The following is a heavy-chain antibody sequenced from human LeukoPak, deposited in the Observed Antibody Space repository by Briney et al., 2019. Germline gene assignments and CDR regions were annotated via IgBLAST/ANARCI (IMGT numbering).Heavy chain of an antibody. CDR3: ARALTVNWFDP. Sequence: SETLSLTCAVYGGSFSGYYWSWIRQPPGKGLEWIGEINHSGSTNCNPSLKSRVTISVDTSKNQFSLKLSSVTAADTAVYCCARALTVNWFDPWGQGTLVTVSS. CDR1: GGSFSGYY. D-gene: IGHD4-11*01. CDR2: INHSGST. V-gene: IGHV4-34*01. J-gene: IGHJ5*02.